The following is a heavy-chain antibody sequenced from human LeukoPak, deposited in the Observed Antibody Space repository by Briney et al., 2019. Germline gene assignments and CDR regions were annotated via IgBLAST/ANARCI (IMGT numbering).Heavy chain of an antibody. CDR3: ARGPTYQPIDL. CDR2: IYYSGRT. V-gene: IGHV4-59*01. CDR1: GGSISSYY. Sequence: SETLSLTCSVSGGSISSYYWNWIRQTPGKGLEWIGYIYYSGRTNYNPSLKSRVTISVDTSKNQFSLTLSSVTTADTAVYYCARGPTYQPIDLWGQGTLVPVSS. J-gene: IGHJ1*01. D-gene: IGHD2-2*01.